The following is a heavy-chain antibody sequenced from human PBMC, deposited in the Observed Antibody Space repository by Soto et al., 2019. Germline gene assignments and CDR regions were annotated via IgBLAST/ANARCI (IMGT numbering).Heavy chain of an antibody. CDR2: IYHSGST. V-gene: IGHV4-38-2*02. Sequence: TSETLSLTCAVSGYSISSGYYWGWIRQPPGKGLEWIGSIYHSGSTYYNPSLKSRVTISVDTSKNQFSLKLSSVTAADTAVYYCARDPGLDQSDYWGQGTLVTVSS. CDR1: GYSISSGYY. CDR3: ARDPGLDQSDY. J-gene: IGHJ4*02. D-gene: IGHD6-6*01.